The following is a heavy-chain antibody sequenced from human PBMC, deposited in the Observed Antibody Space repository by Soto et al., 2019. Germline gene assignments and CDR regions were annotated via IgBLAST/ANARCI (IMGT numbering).Heavy chain of an antibody. CDR1: GDSVSSNSAA. J-gene: IGHJ5*02. V-gene: IGHV6-1*01. CDR3: ARGRVGVDGDNWFDP. CDR2: TYYRSKWYN. Sequence: SQTLSLTCDISGDSVSSNSAAWNWIRQSPSRGLEWLGRTYYRSKWYNDYAVSVKGRITINPDTSKNQFSLQLNSVTPEDTAVFYCARGRVGVDGDNWFDPWGQGTLVTVSS. D-gene: IGHD1-26*01.